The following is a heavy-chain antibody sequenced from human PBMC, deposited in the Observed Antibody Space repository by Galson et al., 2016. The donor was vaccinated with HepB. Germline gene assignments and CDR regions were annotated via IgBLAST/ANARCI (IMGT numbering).Heavy chain of an antibody. CDR3: ATRTAIASTAFDY. CDR1: GASIGNGDW. J-gene: IGHJ4*02. Sequence: ETLSLTCAVSGASIGNGDWWTWVRQPPGKGLEWIGEIFQIGSTNYNPSPKSRPTISVDKSKNQFSLKLSSVTAADTAVYFCATRTAIASTAFDYWGQGTLVTVSS. CDR2: IFQIGST. V-gene: IGHV4-4*01. D-gene: IGHD2-21*02.